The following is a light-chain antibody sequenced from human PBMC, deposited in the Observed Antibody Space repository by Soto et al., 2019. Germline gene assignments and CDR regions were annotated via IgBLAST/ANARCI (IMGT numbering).Light chain of an antibody. CDR1: QSVSSN. J-gene: IGKJ2*01. CDR2: GAS. CDR3: PQYNDWPPYT. V-gene: IGKV3-15*01. Sequence: EIVMTQSPATLSVSPGDRATLSCRASQSVSSNLAWYQQKPGQAPSLLIYGASTRATGIPDRFSGSGSGTDFSLTISSLESEDFAVYYCPQYNDWPPYTCGQGTNLEIK.